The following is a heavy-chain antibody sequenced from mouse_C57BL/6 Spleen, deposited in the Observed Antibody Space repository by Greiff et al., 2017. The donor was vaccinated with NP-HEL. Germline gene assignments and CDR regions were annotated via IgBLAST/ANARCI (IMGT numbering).Heavy chain of an antibody. D-gene: IGHD2-4*01. Sequence: VQLQQSGAELVKPGASVKLSCKASGYTFTEYTIHWVKQRSGQGLEWIGWFYPGSGSIKYNEKFKDKATLTADKSYSTVYMELSRLTSEDSAVYFCARHEDKDYDCDGGGYAMDYWGQGTSVTVSS. J-gene: IGHJ4*01. CDR2: FYPGSGSI. V-gene: IGHV1-62-2*01. CDR1: GYTFTEYT. CDR3: ARHEDKDYDCDGGGYAMDY.